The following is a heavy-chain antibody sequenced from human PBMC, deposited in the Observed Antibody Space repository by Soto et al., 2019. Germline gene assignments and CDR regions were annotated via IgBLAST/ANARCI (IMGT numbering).Heavy chain of an antibody. CDR2: IYYSGST. CDR1: GGSISSGGYY. V-gene: IGHV4-31*03. Sequence: SETLSLTCTVSGGSISSGGYYWSWIRQHPGKGLEWIGYIYYSGSTYYNPSLKSRVTISVDTSKNQFSLKLSSVTAADTAVYYCAREVGYCTNGVCHTLFDYWGQGTLVTVSS. CDR3: AREVGYCTNGVCHTLFDY. D-gene: IGHD2-8*01. J-gene: IGHJ4*02.